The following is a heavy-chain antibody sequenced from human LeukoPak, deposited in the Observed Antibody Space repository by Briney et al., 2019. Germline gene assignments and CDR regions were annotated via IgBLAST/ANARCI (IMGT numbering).Heavy chain of an antibody. D-gene: IGHD1-26*01. CDR3: ARRGVGVFTEN. V-gene: IGHV5-51*01. J-gene: IGHJ4*02. Sequence: GESLKISCKASGYVFTSVWIGWVRQMPGKGLEWMAIIYPTNSNTIYSPSFEGQDTISAGKSISTAYLQWSSLKASDTAIYYCARRGVGVFTENWGQGTLVTVSS. CDR2: IYPTNSNT. CDR1: GYVFTSVW.